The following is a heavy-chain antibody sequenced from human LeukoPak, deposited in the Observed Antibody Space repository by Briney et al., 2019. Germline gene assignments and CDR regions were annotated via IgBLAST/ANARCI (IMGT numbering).Heavy chain of an antibody. CDR1: GFTFSSYW. CDR2: IKQDGSEK. J-gene: IGHJ4*02. D-gene: IGHD6-19*01. Sequence: GGSLRLSCAASGFTFSSYWMTWVRQSPGKGLEWVANIKQDGSEKSYADSVKGRFTISRDNAKNSLYLQMDSLRAEDTAVYYCARDLVEGYSSGWPGGYWGQGTLVTVSS. V-gene: IGHV3-7*01. CDR3: ARDLVEGYSSGWPGGY.